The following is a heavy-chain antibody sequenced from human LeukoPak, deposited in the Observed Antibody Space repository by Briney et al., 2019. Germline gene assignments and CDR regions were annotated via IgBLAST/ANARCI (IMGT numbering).Heavy chain of an antibody. D-gene: IGHD2-15*01. CDR2: IIPILGIA. Sequence: SVKVSCKASGGTFSSYAISWVRQAPGQGLEWMGRIIPILGIANYAQKFQGRVTITADKSTSTAYMELSSLRSEDTAVYYCARDLSVAEVATHGPDAFDIWGQGTVVTVSS. CDR1: GGTFSSYA. J-gene: IGHJ3*02. CDR3: ARDLSVAEVATHGPDAFDI. V-gene: IGHV1-69*04.